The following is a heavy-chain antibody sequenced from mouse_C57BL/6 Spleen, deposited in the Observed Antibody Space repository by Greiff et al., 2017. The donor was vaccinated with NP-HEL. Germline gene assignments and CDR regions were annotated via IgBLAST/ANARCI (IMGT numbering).Heavy chain of an antibody. CDR1: GYTFTDYE. J-gene: IGHJ1*03. V-gene: IGHV1-15*01. CDR2: IDPETGGT. CDR3: TRDWYFDV. Sequence: VQLVESGAELVRPGASVTLSCKASGYTFTDYEMHWVKQTPVHGLEWIGAIDPETGGTAYNQKFKGKAILTADKSSSTAYMELRSLTSEDSAVYYCTRDWYFDVWGTGTTVTVSS.